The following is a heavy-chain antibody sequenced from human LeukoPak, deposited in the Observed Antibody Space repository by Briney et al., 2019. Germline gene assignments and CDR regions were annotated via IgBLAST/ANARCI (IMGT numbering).Heavy chain of an antibody. Sequence: GGSPRLSCAASGFTFSSYGMHWVRQAPGKGLEWVAVIWYDGSNKYYADSVKGRFTISRDNSKNTLYLQMNSLRAEDTAVYYCAREAGYCSSTSCYVGDYFDYWGQGTLVTVSS. D-gene: IGHD2-2*01. V-gene: IGHV3-33*01. CDR2: IWYDGSNK. J-gene: IGHJ4*02. CDR3: AREAGYCSSTSCYVGDYFDY. CDR1: GFTFSSYG.